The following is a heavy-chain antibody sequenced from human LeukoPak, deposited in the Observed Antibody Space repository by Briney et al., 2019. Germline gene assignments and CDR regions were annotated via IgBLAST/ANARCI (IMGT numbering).Heavy chain of an antibody. Sequence: PSETLSLTCAVSGYSISSGYYWGWIRQPPGKGLEWIGSIYHSGSTYYNPSLKSRVTISVDTSKNQFSLKLSSVTAADTAVYYCARHYDYYYMDVWGKGTTVTVSS. V-gene: IGHV4-38-2*01. CDR3: ARHYDYYYMDV. D-gene: IGHD3-16*01. CDR2: IYHSGST. J-gene: IGHJ6*03. CDR1: GYSISSGYY.